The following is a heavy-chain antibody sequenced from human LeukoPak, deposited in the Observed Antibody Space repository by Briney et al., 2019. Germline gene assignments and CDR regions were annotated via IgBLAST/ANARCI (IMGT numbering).Heavy chain of an antibody. V-gene: IGHV3-48*03. J-gene: IGHJ4*02. D-gene: IGHD5-24*01. CDR3: ARGRRWLQPLDY. CDR1: GFTFSSYE. Sequence: PGGSLRLSCAASGFTFSSYEMNWVRQAPGKGLEWVSYISSSGSTIYYADSVKGRFTISRDNAKNSLYLQMNSLRVEDLGVYYCARGRRWLQPLDYWGQGTLVTVSS. CDR2: ISSSGSTI.